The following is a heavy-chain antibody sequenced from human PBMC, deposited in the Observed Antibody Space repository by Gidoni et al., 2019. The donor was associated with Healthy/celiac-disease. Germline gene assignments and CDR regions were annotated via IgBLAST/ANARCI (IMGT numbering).Heavy chain of an antibody. CDR2: IVVGSGNT. Sequence: QMQLVQSGPEVKKPGTSVKVSCKASGFTFTSSAVQWVRQARGQRLEWIGWIVVGSGNTNYAQKFQERVTITRDMSTSTAYMELSSLRSEDTAVYYCAAGQDTAMGNFDYWGQGTLVTVSS. J-gene: IGHJ4*02. V-gene: IGHV1-58*01. CDR1: GFTFTSSA. D-gene: IGHD5-18*01. CDR3: AAGQDTAMGNFDY.